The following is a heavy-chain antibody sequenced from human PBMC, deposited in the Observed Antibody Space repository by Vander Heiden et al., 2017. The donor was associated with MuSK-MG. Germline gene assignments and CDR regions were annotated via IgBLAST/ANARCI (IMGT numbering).Heavy chain of an antibody. CDR2: VYHSGSS. D-gene: IGHD1-1*01. V-gene: IGHV4-38-2*02. J-gene: IGHJ4*02. Sequence: QIQFQESGPGLMRSWETLYLTCTVPGFSSRSGAYWGWLRQTPGKGLEWISSVYHSGSSYYNPAHKGRVSVSVDTSKNQCFLKVNSLTAADTAVYYCAGIPTIATVPFFDDWGQGTLVTVS. CDR3: AGIPTIATVPFFDD. CDR1: GFSSRSGAY.